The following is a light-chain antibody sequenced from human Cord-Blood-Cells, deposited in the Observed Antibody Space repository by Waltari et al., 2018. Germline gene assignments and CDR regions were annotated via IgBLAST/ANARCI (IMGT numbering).Light chain of an antibody. CDR2: DAS. CDR1: QSVSSY. CDR3: QQRSNWPIT. V-gene: IGKV3-11*01. J-gene: IGKJ5*01. Sequence: EIVLTQSPATLSLSPGEIATLSCRASQSVSSYLSWYQQKPGQAPRLLIYDASNRATGIPARFSGSGSGTDVTLTISSLEPEDFAVYYCQQRSNWPITCGQGTRLEIK.